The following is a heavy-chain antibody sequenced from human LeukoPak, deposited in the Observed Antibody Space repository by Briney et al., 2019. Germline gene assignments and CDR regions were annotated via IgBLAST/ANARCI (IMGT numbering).Heavy chain of an antibody. CDR1: GYTFTGYY. D-gene: IGHD4-17*01. Sequence: GASVKVSCKASGYTFTGYYMHWVRQAPGQGLEWMGRINPNSGGTNYAQKFQGWVTMTRDTSISTAYMELSRLRSDDTAVYYCARSTVTTSWAFDIWGQGTMVTVSS. CDR2: INPNSGGT. J-gene: IGHJ3*02. CDR3: ARSTVTTSWAFDI. V-gene: IGHV1-2*04.